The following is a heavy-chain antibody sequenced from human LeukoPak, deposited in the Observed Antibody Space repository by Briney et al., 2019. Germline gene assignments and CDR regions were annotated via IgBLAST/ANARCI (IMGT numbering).Heavy chain of an antibody. CDR1: GYSISSGYY. J-gene: IGHJ4*02. CDR3: ARSRQGSGLLNY. V-gene: IGHV4-38-2*02. D-gene: IGHD3-10*01. CDR2: IYHSGST. Sequence: SETLSLTCTVSGYSISSGYYWGWIRQPPGKGLEWIGSIYHSGSTYYNPSLKSRVTISLDTSKNQFSLKLSSVTAADTAVYYCARSRQGSGLLNYWGQGNLVAVSS.